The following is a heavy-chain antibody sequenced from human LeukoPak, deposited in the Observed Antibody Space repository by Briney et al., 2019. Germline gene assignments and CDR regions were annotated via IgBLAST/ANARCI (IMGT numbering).Heavy chain of an antibody. CDR3: ARVSHVVFAFDI. J-gene: IGHJ3*02. CDR1: GFTISSYY. D-gene: IGHD2-8*02. CDR2: IYTSGST. V-gene: IGHV4-4*07. Sequence: SETLSLTCTASGFTISSYYLSWIRQPAGKGLEWIGRIYTSGSTNYNPSLKSRVTTSEDTSKNQFSLKLSSMTAADTAVYYCARVSHVVFAFDIWGQGTMVTVSS.